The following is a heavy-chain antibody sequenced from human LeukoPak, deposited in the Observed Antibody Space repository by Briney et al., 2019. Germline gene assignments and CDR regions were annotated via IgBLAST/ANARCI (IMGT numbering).Heavy chain of an antibody. CDR3: ARAPAWGGNPLGGYPSYYMDV. CDR1: GYTFTSYD. D-gene: IGHD4-23*01. Sequence: ASVKVSCKAPGYTFTSYDINWVRQATGQGLEWMGWMNPNSGNTGYAQRFQGRVTITRNTSINTAYMELSSLRSEDTAVYSCARAPAWGGNPLGGYPSYYMDVWGNGTTVTVSS. J-gene: IGHJ6*03. CDR2: MNPNSGNT. V-gene: IGHV1-8*03.